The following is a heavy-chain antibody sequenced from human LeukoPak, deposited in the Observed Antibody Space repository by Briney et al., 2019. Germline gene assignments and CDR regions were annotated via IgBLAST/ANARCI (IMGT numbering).Heavy chain of an antibody. Sequence: GGSLRLSCAASGFTFSSYAMHWVRQAPGKGLEWVAVISYDGSNKYYADSVKGRFTIPRDNSKNTLYLQMNSLRAEDTAVYYCAREGYSGYPKFDYWGQGTLVTVSS. CDR3: AREGYSGYPKFDY. CDR1: GFTFSSYA. J-gene: IGHJ4*02. V-gene: IGHV3-30*04. CDR2: ISYDGSNK. D-gene: IGHD5-12*01.